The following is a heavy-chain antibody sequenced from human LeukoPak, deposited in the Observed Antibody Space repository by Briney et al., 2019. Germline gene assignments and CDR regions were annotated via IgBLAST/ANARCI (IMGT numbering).Heavy chain of an antibody. D-gene: IGHD6-19*01. CDR1: GFTFGDYG. CDR2: IRSTAFGGTT. J-gene: IGHJ4*02. CDR3: TREAVAGFPY. V-gene: IGHV3-49*03. Sequence: GGSLRLSCAASGFTFGDYGLNWFRQAPGKGLEWVGFIRSTAFGGTTQYAASVKGRFTISRDDSKSTAYLQMSSLKTEDTAVYYCTREAVAGFPYWGQGTLVTVSS.